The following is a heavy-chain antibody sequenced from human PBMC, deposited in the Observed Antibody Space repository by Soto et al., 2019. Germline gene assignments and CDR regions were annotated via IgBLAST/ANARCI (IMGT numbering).Heavy chain of an antibody. V-gene: IGHV1-69*02. CDR1: GGTFSSYT. Sequence: QVQLVQSGAEVKKPGSSVKVSCKASGGTFSSYTISWVRQAPGQGLEWMGRIIPILGIANYAQKFQGRVTITADKPTSTAYMELSSLRSEDTAVYYCARVKVTTRPHAFDIWGQGTMVTVSS. CDR3: ARVKVTTRPHAFDI. J-gene: IGHJ3*02. CDR2: IIPILGIA. D-gene: IGHD4-17*01.